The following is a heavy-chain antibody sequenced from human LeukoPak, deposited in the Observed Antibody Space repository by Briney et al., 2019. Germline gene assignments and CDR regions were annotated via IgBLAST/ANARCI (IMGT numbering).Heavy chain of an antibody. CDR2: INPNSGGA. CDR1: GYTFTGYY. CDR3: ARDTYSYFDY. D-gene: IGHD4-11*01. Sequence: ASVKVSCKASGYTFTGYYMNWVRQAPGQGLEWMGWINPNSGGANYAQKFQGRVTMTRDTSISTAYMELSRLRSDDTAVYYCARDTYSYFDYWGQGTLVTVSS. J-gene: IGHJ4*02. V-gene: IGHV1-2*02.